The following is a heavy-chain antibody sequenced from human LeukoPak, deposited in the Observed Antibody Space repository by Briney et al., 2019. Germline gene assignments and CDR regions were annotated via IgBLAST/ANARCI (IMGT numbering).Heavy chain of an antibody. D-gene: IGHD3-22*01. CDR3: ARDGRGGYLDY. CDR1: GFTFSTYW. CDR2: IKQDGSDK. Sequence: PGGSLRLSCAASGFTFSTYWMSWVRQAPGEGLEWVANIKQDGSDKYYVDSVKGRFTISKDNGKNSLYLQMNSLRAEDTAVYYCARDGRGGYLDYWGRGTLVTVSS. J-gene: IGHJ4*02. V-gene: IGHV3-7*01.